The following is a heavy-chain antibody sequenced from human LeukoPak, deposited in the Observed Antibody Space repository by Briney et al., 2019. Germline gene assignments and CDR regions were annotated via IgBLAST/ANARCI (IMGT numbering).Heavy chain of an antibody. J-gene: IGHJ4*02. CDR2: IWYDGSNK. V-gene: IGHV3-33*01. CDR3: ARDGQAAATVWMDY. CDR1: GFTFSSYG. D-gene: IGHD6-13*01. Sequence: GGSQSLSCAPSGFTFSSYGVHWARQAPGKGLEWVAVIWYDGSNKYYADSVKGRFTISRDNSKNTLSLQMNSLRAEDTAVYYCARDGQAAATVWMDYWGQGTLVTVSS.